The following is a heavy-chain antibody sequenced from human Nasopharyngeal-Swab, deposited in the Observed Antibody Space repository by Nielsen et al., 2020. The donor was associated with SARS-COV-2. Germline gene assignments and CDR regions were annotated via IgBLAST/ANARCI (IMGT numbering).Heavy chain of an antibody. J-gene: IGHJ6*03. V-gene: IGHV3-21*01. CDR3: AREDDFWSGSTDYYYYYYMDV. D-gene: IGHD3-3*01. Sequence: VRQAPGKGLEWVSSISSSSSYIYYADSVKGRFTIPRDNAKNSLYLQMNSLRAEDTAVYYCAREDDFWSGSTDYYYYYYMDVWGKGTTVTVSS. CDR2: ISSSSSYI.